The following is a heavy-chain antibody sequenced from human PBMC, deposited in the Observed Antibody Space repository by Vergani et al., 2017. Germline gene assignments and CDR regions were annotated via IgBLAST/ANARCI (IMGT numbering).Heavy chain of an antibody. CDR1: GFTFSSYS. V-gene: IGHV3-23*04. CDR2: ISGSGGST. J-gene: IGHJ6*02. D-gene: IGHD6-13*01. Sequence: VQLVESGGGVVQPGRSLRLSCAASGFTFSSYSMNWVRQAPGKGLEWVSAISGSGGSTYYADSVKGRFTISRDNSKNTLYLQMNSLRAEDTAVYYCAKGGYSSSWQDYYYYGMDVWGQGTTVTVSS. CDR3: AKGGYSSSWQDYYYYGMDV.